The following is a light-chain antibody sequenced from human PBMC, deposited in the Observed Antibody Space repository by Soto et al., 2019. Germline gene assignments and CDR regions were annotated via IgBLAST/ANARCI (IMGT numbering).Light chain of an antibody. J-gene: IGKJ1*01. CDR2: WAS. CDR1: QSVLYSSNNKNY. Sequence: DIVMTQSPDSLAVSLGERATINCKSSQSVLYSSNNKNYLAWYQQKPGQPPKLLIYWASTRESGVPDRFSGSGSGTEFTLTLRRLPAEDVAVYNSQKYYSTPWTFGPGNKVDLK. V-gene: IGKV4-1*01. CDR3: QKYYSTPWT.